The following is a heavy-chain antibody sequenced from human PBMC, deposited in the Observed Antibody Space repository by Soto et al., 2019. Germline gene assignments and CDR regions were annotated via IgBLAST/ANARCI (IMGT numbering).Heavy chain of an antibody. CDR3: ARSGGEYQLPSWWFDP. J-gene: IGHJ5*02. Sequence: ASVKVSCKASGYTFTSYGISWVRQAPGQGLEWMGWISAYNGNTNYAQKLQGRVTMTTDTSTSTAYMELRSLRSDDTAVYYCARSGGEYQLPSWWFDPWGQGTLDTVSS. D-gene: IGHD2-2*01. CDR2: ISAYNGNT. V-gene: IGHV1-18*01. CDR1: GYTFTSYG.